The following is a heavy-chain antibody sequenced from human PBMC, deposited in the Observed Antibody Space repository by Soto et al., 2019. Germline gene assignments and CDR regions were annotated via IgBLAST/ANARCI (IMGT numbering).Heavy chain of an antibody. Sequence: QDQLVQSGAEVKKPGCSVKVSCKAFGGPFSSHTFSWVRQAPGQGLEWMGRIIPALGTTTYAQKFQGRVTITADESVTTVYMELNSLRTEDTAVYYCARPDFGDYWYFDLWGRGTLVTVSS. CDR3: ARPDFGDYWYFDL. CDR2: IIPALGTT. D-gene: IGHD4-17*01. CDR1: GGPFSSHT. J-gene: IGHJ2*01. V-gene: IGHV1-69*08.